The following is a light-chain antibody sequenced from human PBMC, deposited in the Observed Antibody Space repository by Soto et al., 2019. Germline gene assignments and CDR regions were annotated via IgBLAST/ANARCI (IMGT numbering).Light chain of an antibody. V-gene: IGKV3-11*01. CDR1: QSVSSY. CDR2: DAS. Sequence: EIVLTQSPATLSLSPGERATLSCRASQSVSSYLAWYQQKPGQAPRLLIYDASNRATGIPARFSVSGSGTDFTLTISSLEPEDFAVYYGQQRSNWPWTFGQGTKVEIK. CDR3: QQRSNWPWT. J-gene: IGKJ1*01.